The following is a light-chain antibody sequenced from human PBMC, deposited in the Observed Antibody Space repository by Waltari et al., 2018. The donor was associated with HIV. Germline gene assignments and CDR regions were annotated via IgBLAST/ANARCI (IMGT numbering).Light chain of an antibody. CDR3: QSSDTSETYV. CDR1: ELPERY. Sequence: SFELTQPPSVSVSPGQTARITCSGGELPERYVYWYQQKPGQAPLLLIYKDIERPSGIPERFSGSISGTSVTLTISGVQVEDEADYYCQSSDTSETYVFGPGTTVTVL. J-gene: IGLJ1*01. CDR2: KDI. V-gene: IGLV3-25*03.